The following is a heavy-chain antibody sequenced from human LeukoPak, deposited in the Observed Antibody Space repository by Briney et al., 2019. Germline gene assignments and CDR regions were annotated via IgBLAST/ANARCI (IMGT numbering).Heavy chain of an antibody. J-gene: IGHJ4*02. CDR2: IFYSGST. Sequence: SETLSLTCTVSGGSISSNSYYWGWIRQPPGKGLEWIGNIFYSGSTYYNPSLKSRVTISLDTSKNQFSLKLSSVTAADTAVYYCARDMSHTGHFDYWGQGTLVTVSS. CDR1: GGSISSNSYY. D-gene: IGHD5-18*01. CDR3: ARDMSHTGHFDY. V-gene: IGHV4-39*07.